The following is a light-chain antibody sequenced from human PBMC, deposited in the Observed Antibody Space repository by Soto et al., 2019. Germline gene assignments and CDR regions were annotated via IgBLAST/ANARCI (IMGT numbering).Light chain of an antibody. CDR2: DAS. J-gene: IGKJ1*01. CDR1: EDIGFS. CDR3: QQHHHLPWT. Sequence: DIQMTHSPSSLSAFVGDRVSITCQASEDIGFSVTWYHQKPGRPPKLLSYDASNLDAGIPSRFSGSGSQTDFTLTISSLQPEDCGTYYCQQHHHLPWTFGEGTKVEIK. V-gene: IGKV1-33*01.